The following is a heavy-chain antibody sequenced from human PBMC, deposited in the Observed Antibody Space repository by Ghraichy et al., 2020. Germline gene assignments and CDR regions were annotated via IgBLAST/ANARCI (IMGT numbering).Heavy chain of an antibody. CDR1: GYTFTSYA. Sequence: ASVKVSCKASGYTFTSYAMNWVRQAPGQGLEWMGWINTNTGNPTYAQGFTGRFVFSLDTSVSTAYLQISSLKAEDTAVYYCARDGAWYGIAARPTSSDYWGQGTLVTVSA. J-gene: IGHJ4*02. V-gene: IGHV7-4-1*02. D-gene: IGHD6-6*01. CDR3: ARDGAWYGIAARPTSSDY. CDR2: INTNTGNP.